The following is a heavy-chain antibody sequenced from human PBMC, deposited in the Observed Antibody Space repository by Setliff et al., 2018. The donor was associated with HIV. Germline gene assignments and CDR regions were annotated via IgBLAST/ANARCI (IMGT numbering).Heavy chain of an antibody. CDR1: GYNFDSFA. CDR3: ARDRWVLLRRPEYFQH. V-gene: IGHV1-18*01. Sequence: ASVKVSCKASGYNFDSFAVIWVRQAPGQGLEWMGWISGYNGQTKDAQKFQGRVTITTDTSTRTVYMELRSLRSDDTAVYYCARDRWVLLRRPEYFQHWGQGALVTVSS. CDR2: ISGYNGQT. J-gene: IGHJ1*01. D-gene: IGHD1-26*01.